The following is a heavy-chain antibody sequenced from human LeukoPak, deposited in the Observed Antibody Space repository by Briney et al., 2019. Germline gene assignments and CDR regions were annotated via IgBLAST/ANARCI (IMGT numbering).Heavy chain of an antibody. CDR3: AKDRPILLWFGEVNWFDP. J-gene: IGHJ5*02. CDR2: ISGSGGST. CDR1: GFTFSSYG. D-gene: IGHD3-10*01. Sequence: PGGSLRLACAASGFTFSSYGMSWVRQAPGKGLEWVSAISGSGGSTYYADSVKGRFTISRDNSKNTLYLQMNSLRAEDTAVYYCAKDRPILLWFGEVNWFDPWGQGTLVTVSS. V-gene: IGHV3-23*01.